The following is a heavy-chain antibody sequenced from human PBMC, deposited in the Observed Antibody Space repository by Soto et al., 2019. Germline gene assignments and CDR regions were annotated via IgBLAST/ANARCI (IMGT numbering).Heavy chain of an antibody. V-gene: IGHV5-51*01. Sequence: GESLKISCKGSGYSFTTYWIAWVRQMPGKGLEWVGIIYPGDSDTRYSPSFEGHVTISVDKSISTAFLQWNSLKASDNAIYYCARHSTSAPRDYWGQGTLVTVSS. J-gene: IGHJ4*01. D-gene: IGHD3-10*01. CDR3: ARHSTSAPRDY. CDR2: IYPGDSDT. CDR1: GYSFTTYW.